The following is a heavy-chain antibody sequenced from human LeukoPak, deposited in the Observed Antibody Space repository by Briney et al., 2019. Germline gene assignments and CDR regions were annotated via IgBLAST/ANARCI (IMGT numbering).Heavy chain of an antibody. J-gene: IGHJ3*02. CDR2: IYYSGST. D-gene: IGHD3-3*01. CDR1: GGSISSHY. V-gene: IGHV4-59*11. Sequence: KASETLSLTCTVSGGSISSHYWSWIRQPPGKGLEWIGYIYYSGSTNYNPSLKSRVTISVDTSKNQFSLKLSSVTAADTAVYYCARGGSYYDFWSGYYPPDAFDIWGQGTMVTVSS. CDR3: ARGGSYYDFWSGYYPPDAFDI.